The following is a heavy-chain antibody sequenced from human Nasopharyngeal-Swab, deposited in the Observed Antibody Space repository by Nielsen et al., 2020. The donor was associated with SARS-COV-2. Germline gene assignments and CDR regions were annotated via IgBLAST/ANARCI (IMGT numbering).Heavy chain of an antibody. V-gene: IGHV3-7*01. D-gene: IGHD2-2*01. Sequence: GGPLRPSCAASGFTFSSYWMSWVPKAPGKGREWVAHIKQSGSGQYYVDSVKGRFTISRDNAKNSLSLQMNSLRAEDTAVYYCARYCITTSCPGGFDYWGQGTLVTVSS. CDR2: IKQSGSGQ. CDR3: ARYCITTSCPGGFDY. J-gene: IGHJ4*02. CDR1: GFTFSSYW.